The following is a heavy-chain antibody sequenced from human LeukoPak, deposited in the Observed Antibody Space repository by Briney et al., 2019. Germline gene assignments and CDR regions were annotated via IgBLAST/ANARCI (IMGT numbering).Heavy chain of an antibody. CDR1: GFSFTNDW. J-gene: IGHJ3*02. CDR3: TKFNEKDALDM. CDR2: IRNKVDGGTT. Sequence: GGSLRLSCAASGFSFTNDWMSWVRQAPGRGLEWVGLIRNKVDGGTTDYAAPVKGRFTISRDNSKNTLFLQMHSLQTEDTAVYDCTKFNEKDALDMWGQGTTVTVSS. D-gene: IGHD2-8*01. V-gene: IGHV3-15*01.